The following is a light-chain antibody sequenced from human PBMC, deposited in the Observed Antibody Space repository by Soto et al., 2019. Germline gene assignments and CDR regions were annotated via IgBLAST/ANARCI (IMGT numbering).Light chain of an antibody. CDR1: SSNIGAGYD. CDR3: QSYDSSLSVSYV. V-gene: IGLV1-40*01. J-gene: IGLJ1*01. CDR2: GNK. Sequence: QSVLTKPPSVSGAPGQRVTISCTGSSSNIGAGYDVHWYQQRPGTAPKLLIYGNKNRPSGVPDRFSGSKSGTSASLAITGLQAEDQADYYCQSYDSSLSVSYVFGPGTKVTVL.